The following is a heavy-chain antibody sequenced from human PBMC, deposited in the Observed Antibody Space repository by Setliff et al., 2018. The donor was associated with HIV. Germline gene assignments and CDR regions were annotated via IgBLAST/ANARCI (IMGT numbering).Heavy chain of an antibody. V-gene: IGHV3-23*01. CDR3: AKGAPSDGIHYYYYMDV. Sequence: GGSLRLSCAASRFTFSSYAMSWVRQAPGKGLEWVSSVSGGDTSTYYADSVKGRFTISRDDSKNTLYLQMNSLRAEDTALYYCAKGAPSDGIHYYYYMDVWGKGTTVTVSS. CDR2: VSGGDTST. J-gene: IGHJ6*03. CDR1: RFTFSSYA.